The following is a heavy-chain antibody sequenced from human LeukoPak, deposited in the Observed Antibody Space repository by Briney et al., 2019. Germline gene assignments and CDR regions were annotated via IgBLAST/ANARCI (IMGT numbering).Heavy chain of an antibody. D-gene: IGHD3-3*01. CDR2: ISGSGGST. V-gene: IGHV3-23*01. CDR1: GFTFSSYA. J-gene: IGHJ3*02. Sequence: GGSLRLSCAASGFTFSSYAMSWVRQAPGKGLEWVSAISGSGGSTYSADSVKGRFTISRDNSKNTLYLQMNSLRAEDTAVYYCARSLRNAFDIWGQGTMVTVSS. CDR3: ARSLRNAFDI.